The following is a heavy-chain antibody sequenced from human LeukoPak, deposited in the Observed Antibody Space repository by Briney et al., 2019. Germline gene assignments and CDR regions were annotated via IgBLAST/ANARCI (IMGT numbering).Heavy chain of an antibody. V-gene: IGHV4-38-2*02. CDR2: IHHSGNT. D-gene: IGHD3-10*01. Sequence: PSETLSLTCTVSVYSITRGYYWGWIRQPPGKGLEWIGSIHHSGNTYYNPSLKSRVTISVDTSKNQFSLKLSSVTAADTAVYYCARRLRNPKYYYGSGSPTPGYFDYWGQGTLVTVSS. CDR1: VYSITRGYY. J-gene: IGHJ4*02. CDR3: ARRLRNPKYYYGSGSPTPGYFDY.